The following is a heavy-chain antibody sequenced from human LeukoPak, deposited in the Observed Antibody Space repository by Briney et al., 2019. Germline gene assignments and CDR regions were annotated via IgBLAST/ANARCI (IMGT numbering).Heavy chain of an antibody. CDR1: GFSFSSYW. CDR2: ISSGGSDT. Sequence: GESLRLSCVASGFSFSSYWMHWVRQDPGKGLVWVSRISSGGSDTKYVDSVKGRFTISRDNGKNTLYLEMNSLRVEDTAAYYCARDQTQAGPTTVDHWGQGTQVTVSS. J-gene: IGHJ4*02. D-gene: IGHD1-14*01. V-gene: IGHV3-74*01. CDR3: ARDQTQAGPTTVDH.